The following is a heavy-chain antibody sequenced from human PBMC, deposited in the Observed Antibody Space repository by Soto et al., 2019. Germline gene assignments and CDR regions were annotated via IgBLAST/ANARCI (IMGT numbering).Heavy chain of an antibody. Sequence: GGSLRLSCAASGFSFSTYGMHWVRQAPGKGLEWVAFISNDGSNKYYADSVKGRFTISRDNSKNTLYLQMSSLRSEDTAVYFCARERSAAGTGWFDPWGQGTLVTVSS. CDR3: ARERSAAGTGWFDP. D-gene: IGHD6-13*01. V-gene: IGHV3-30*03. CDR1: GFSFSTYG. J-gene: IGHJ5*02. CDR2: ISNDGSNK.